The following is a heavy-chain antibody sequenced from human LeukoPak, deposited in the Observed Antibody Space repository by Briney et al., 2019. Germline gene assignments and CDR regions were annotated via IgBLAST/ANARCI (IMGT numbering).Heavy chain of an antibody. CDR1: GYSISSGYY. J-gene: IGHJ6*03. D-gene: IGHD3-16*01. CDR2: IYTSGST. CDR3: ARSHGGLSPHYYYYMDV. V-gene: IGHV4-38-2*02. Sequence: SETLSLTCTVSGYSISSGYYWGWIRQPPGKGLEWIGRIYTSGSTNYNPSLKSRVTMSVDTSKNQFSLKLSSVTAADTAVYYCARSHGGLSPHYYYYMDVWGKGTTVTVSS.